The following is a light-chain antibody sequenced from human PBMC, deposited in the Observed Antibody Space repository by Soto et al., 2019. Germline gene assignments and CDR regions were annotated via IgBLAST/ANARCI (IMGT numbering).Light chain of an antibody. CDR1: QSVGSD. CDR3: QQYNSYSPT. J-gene: IGKJ1*01. CDR2: GAF. V-gene: IGKV3-15*01. Sequence: EIVMTQSPATLSVSPGERATLSCRASQSVGSDLAWYQQKRGQAPRLLIYGAFIGAAGTPARFSGSGSGTEFTLTISSLQSEDFATYYCQQYNSYSPTFGQGTKVEIK.